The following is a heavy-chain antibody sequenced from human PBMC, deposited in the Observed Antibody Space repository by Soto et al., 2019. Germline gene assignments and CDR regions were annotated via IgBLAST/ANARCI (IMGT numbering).Heavy chain of an antibody. D-gene: IGHD3-3*01. CDR3: AREWSAYDF. J-gene: IGHJ4*02. CDR2: IYHTGAT. CDR1: GDSISADE. Sequence: PSETVSLTCRVSGDSISADELSWIRQPPGKGLEWIGFIYHTGATDYNPSLKSRVTISIDTSQSQLSLRVSSVTPADTAVYYCAREWSAYDFWGQGILVTVS. V-gene: IGHV4-59*01.